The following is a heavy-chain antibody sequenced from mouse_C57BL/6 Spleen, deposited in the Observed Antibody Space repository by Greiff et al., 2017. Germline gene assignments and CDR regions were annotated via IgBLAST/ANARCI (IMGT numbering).Heavy chain of an antibody. J-gene: IGHJ1*03. CDR2: IYPGDGDT. Sequence: VQLQESGPELVKPGASVKISCKASGYAFSSSWMNWVKQRPGKGLEWIGRIYPGDGDTNYNGKFKGKATLTEDKSSSTAYMQLSSLTSEDSAVYFCARSRGNYGYFDVWGTGTTVTVSS. CDR1: GYAFSSSW. D-gene: IGHD2-1*01. V-gene: IGHV1-82*01. CDR3: ARSRGNYGYFDV.